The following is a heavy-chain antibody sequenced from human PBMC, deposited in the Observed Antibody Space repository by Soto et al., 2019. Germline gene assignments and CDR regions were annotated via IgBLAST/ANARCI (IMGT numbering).Heavy chain of an antibody. V-gene: IGHV3-30*18. D-gene: IGHD4-4*01. CDR2: ISYDGSNK. J-gene: IGHJ4*02. CDR1: GFTFSSYG. Sequence: GGSLRLSCAASGFTFSSYGMHWVRQAPGKGLEWVAVISYDGSNKYYADSVKGRFTISRDNSKNTLYLQMNSLRAEDTAVYYCAKDQGPSDYSNLDYWGQGTLVTVSS. CDR3: AKDQGPSDYSNLDY.